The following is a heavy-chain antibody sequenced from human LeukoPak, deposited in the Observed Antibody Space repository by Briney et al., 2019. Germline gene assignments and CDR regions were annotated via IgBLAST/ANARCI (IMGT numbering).Heavy chain of an antibody. CDR1: GYTFTIYG. CDR3: ARDLSAVAGTPSWLD. Sequence: ASVKVSCKASGYTFTIYGITWVRQAPGQGLEWMGWISTYNDNTNYAQNLQGRVTMTTDTSTRTAYMELRSLRSDDTAVYYCARDLSAVAGTPSWLDWGQGTLVTVSS. CDR2: ISTYNDNT. J-gene: IGHJ4*02. V-gene: IGHV1-18*01. D-gene: IGHD6-19*01.